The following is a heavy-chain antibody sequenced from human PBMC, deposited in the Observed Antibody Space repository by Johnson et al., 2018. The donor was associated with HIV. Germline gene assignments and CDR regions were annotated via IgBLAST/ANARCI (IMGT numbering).Heavy chain of an antibody. Sequence: VQLVESGGGVVQPGRSVRLSCAASGFTFNNYAMHWVRQAPGKGLEWVSGINWHGGSTGYADSVTGRFTISRDNAKNSLYLQMHSLRVEDTASYYCARDLVGSPRAFDIWGQGTMVTVSS. J-gene: IGHJ3*02. V-gene: IGHV3-20*04. D-gene: IGHD2-8*02. CDR1: GFTFNNYA. CDR2: INWHGGST. CDR3: ARDLVGSPRAFDI.